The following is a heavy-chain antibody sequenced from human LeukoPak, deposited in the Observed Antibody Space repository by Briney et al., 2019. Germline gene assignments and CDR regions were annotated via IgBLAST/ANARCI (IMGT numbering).Heavy chain of an antibody. CDR2: INPNSGGT. CDR3: ARVKVPAATFDY. J-gene: IGHJ4*02. CDR1: GYTFTCYY. D-gene: IGHD2-2*01. Sequence: ASVKVSCKASGYTFTCYYMHWVRQAPGQGLEWMGWINPNSGGTNYAQKFQGRVTMTRDTSISTAYMELSRLRSDDTAVYYCARVKVPAATFDYWGQGTLVTVSS. V-gene: IGHV1-2*02.